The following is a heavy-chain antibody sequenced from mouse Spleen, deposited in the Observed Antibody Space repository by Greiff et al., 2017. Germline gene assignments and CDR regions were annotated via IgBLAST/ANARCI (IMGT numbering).Heavy chain of an antibody. CDR1: GYTFTSYW. D-gene: IGHD1-2*01. CDR3: ATSGIVRPLIGD. J-gene: IGHJ4*01. V-gene: IGHV1-50*01. Sequence: QVQLQQPGAELVKPGASVKLSCKASGYTFTSYWMQWIKQRPGQGLEWIGEIDPSDNYTNYNQYFQGKATLTVDTSSSTAYMQLSSLTSEDSAVYYCATSGIVRPLIGDWGQGTSVTVSS. CDR2: IDPSDNYT.